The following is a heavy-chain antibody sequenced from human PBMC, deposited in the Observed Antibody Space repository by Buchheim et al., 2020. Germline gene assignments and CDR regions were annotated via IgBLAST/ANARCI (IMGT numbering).Heavy chain of an antibody. V-gene: IGHV1-8*01. CDR1: GYTFTGYD. CDR2: MNPNSGNT. D-gene: IGHD4-11*01. Sequence: QVQLVQSGAEVKKPGASVKVSCKASGYTFTGYDINWVRQATGQGLEWMGWMNPNSGNTGYPPTFQGRVTMTRNTSISTAYMELSSLRFEDTAVYYCARGRTTVTTNEFGYWGQGAL. CDR3: ARGRTTVTTNEFGY. J-gene: IGHJ4*02.